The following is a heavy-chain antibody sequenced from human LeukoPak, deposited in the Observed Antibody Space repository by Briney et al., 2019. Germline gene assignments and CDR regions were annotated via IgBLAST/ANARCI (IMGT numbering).Heavy chain of an antibody. D-gene: IGHD2-2*01. Sequence: GESLKISCAASGFTFSSYAMSWVRQAPGKGLEWVSAISGSGGSTYYADSVKGRFTISRDNSKNTLYLQMNSQRAEDTAVYYCAKSPSSTSPFGMDVWGQGTTVTVSS. J-gene: IGHJ6*02. CDR3: AKSPSSTSPFGMDV. CDR2: ISGSGGST. V-gene: IGHV3-23*01. CDR1: GFTFSSYA.